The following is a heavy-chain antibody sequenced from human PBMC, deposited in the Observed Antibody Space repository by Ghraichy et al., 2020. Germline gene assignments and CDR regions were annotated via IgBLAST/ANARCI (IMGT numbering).Heavy chain of an antibody. CDR2: IYYNGST. CDR1: GGSISSRTYY. V-gene: IGHV4-39*01. CDR3: ARHVMTGSLEARD. Sequence: SETLSLTCAVSGGSISSRTYYWGWIRQSPGKGLDWLVSIYYNGSTYYNPSLKSRVTISVDASKTQFSLKLNSVTATDTAVYYCARHVMTGSLEARDWGQGTLVTFSS. J-gene: IGHJ4*02. D-gene: IGHD3-10*01.